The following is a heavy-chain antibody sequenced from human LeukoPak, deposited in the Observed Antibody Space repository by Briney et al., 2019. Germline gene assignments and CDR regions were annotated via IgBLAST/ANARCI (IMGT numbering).Heavy chain of an antibody. Sequence: PSETLSLTCTVSGGSISSGDYYWSWIRQPPGKGLEWIGYIYYSGSTYYNPSLKSRVTISVDTSKNQFSLKLSSVTAADTAVYYCARVSENSSSWYEWFVPWGQGTLVTVSS. CDR3: ARVSENSSSWYEWFVP. CDR1: GGSISSGDYY. J-gene: IGHJ5*02. D-gene: IGHD6-13*01. CDR2: IYYSGST. V-gene: IGHV4-30-4*01.